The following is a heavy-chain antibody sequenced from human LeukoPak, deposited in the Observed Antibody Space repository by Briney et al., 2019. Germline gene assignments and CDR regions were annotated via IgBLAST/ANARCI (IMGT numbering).Heavy chain of an antibody. D-gene: IGHD1-1*01. CDR3: ARGAGGYRFDP. CDR1: GGSMTGSH. V-gene: IGHV4-59*01. Sequence: SETLSLTCTVSGGSMTGSHGTWIRQPPGKGLEYMGYVYNSGTTFYNPSLKSRVTISADTSKKHCSLRLTSVTAADTAIYYCARGAGGYRFDPWGLGTLVTVSS. J-gene: IGHJ5*02. CDR2: VYNSGTT.